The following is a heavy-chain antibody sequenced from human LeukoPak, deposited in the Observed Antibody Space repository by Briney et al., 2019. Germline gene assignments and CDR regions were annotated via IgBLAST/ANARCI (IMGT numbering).Heavy chain of an antibody. D-gene: IGHD4-11*01. CDR1: GFTFSSYA. Sequence: GGSLRLSCAASGFTFSSYAMSWVRQAPGKGLEWVSAISGSGGSTYYADSVKGRFTISRDNSKNTLYLKMNGLRAEDTAVYYCAKDSPKSMTTMDYWGQGTLVTVSS. CDR3: AKDSPKSMTTMDY. CDR2: ISGSGGST. J-gene: IGHJ4*02. V-gene: IGHV3-23*01.